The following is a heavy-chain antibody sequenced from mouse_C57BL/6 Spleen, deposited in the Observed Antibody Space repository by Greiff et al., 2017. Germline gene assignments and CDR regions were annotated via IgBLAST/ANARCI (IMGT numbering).Heavy chain of an antibody. J-gene: IGHJ3*01. CDR3: ARREPGFAY. V-gene: IGHV5-6*02. CDR2: ISSGGSYT. Sequence: EVKLMESGGDLVKPGGSLKLSCAASGFTFSSYGMSWVRQTPDKRLEWVATISSGGSYTYYPDSVKGRFTISRDNAKNTLYLQMSSLKSEDTAMYYCARREPGFAYWGQGTLVTVSA. CDR1: GFTFSSYG. D-gene: IGHD6-1*01.